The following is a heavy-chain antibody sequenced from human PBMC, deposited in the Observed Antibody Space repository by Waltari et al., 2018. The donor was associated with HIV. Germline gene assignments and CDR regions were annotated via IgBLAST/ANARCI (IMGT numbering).Heavy chain of an antibody. D-gene: IGHD5-12*01. CDR2: IIPIFGTA. CDR1: GGTFSSYA. CDR3: ASGAVGGYVSSYYYGMDV. Sequence: QVQLVQSGAEVKKPGSSVKVSCKASGGTFSSYAISWVRQAPGQGLEWMGGIIPIFGTANYAQKFQGRVTITADESTSTAYMELSSLRSEDTAVYYCASGAVGGYVSSYYYGMDVWGQGTTVTVSS. V-gene: IGHV1-69*01. J-gene: IGHJ6*02.